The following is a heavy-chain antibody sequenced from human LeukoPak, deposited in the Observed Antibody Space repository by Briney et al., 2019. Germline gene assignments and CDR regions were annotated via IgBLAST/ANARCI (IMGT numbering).Heavy chain of an antibody. CDR3: ARYVVYGSGRYYFDY. CDR2: INYSGST. D-gene: IGHD3-10*01. CDR1: GGXVSSTTYF. V-gene: IGHV4-39*01. J-gene: IGHJ4*02. Sequence: PSETLSLTCTVSGGXVSSTTYFWSWIRQPPGKGLEWIASINYSGSTYYTPPLKSRVTISVDTSENQFSLKLSSVTAADTAVYYCARYVVYGSGRYYFDYWGQGTLVTVSS.